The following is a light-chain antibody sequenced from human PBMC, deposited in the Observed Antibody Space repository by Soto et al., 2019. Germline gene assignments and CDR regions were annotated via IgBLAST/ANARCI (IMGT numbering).Light chain of an antibody. CDR1: QTINSS. CDR3: QQSYSSPCT. V-gene: IGKV1-39*01. CDR2: IGS. Sequence: IQMTQSPSSLSASVGDRVTITCRASQTINSSLYWYQWKPGKAPKLLIYIGSSLQSGVPSRFRGRGSGTDFTLTISSLQPEDFATYYCQQSYSSPCTFGQGTKLEIK. J-gene: IGKJ2*02.